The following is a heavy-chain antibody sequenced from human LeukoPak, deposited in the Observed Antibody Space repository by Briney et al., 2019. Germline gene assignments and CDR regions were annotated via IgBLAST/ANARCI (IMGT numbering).Heavy chain of an antibody. Sequence: ASVKVSCKASGYTFTGYFIHWVRQAPGQGLEWMGWINPDSGGTNYAQKFQGRVTMTRDTSISIAYMELSRLRSDDSAIYYCARGRGSWYDSSGSPYIRFDYWGQGTLVTVSS. J-gene: IGHJ4*02. CDR1: GYTFTGYF. V-gene: IGHV1-2*02. CDR3: ARGRGSWYDSSGSPYIRFDY. CDR2: INPDSGGT. D-gene: IGHD3-22*01.